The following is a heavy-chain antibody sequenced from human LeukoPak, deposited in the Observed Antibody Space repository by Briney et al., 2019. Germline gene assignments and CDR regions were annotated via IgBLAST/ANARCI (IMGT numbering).Heavy chain of an antibody. CDR2: IKQDGSEK. CDR1: GFTFSSYW. D-gene: IGHD4-17*01. V-gene: IGHV3-7*01. J-gene: IGHJ5*02. CDR3: AKDLFFPRQGVTTSLANWFDP. Sequence: GGSLRLSCAASGFTFSSYWMSWVRQAPGKGLEWVANIKQDGSEKYYVDSVKGRFTISRDNSKNTLYLQMNSLRAEDTAVYYCAKDLFFPRQGVTTSLANWFDPWGQGTLVTVSS.